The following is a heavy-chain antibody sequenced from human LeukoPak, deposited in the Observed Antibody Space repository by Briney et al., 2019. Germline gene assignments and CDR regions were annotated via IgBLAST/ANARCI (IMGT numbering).Heavy chain of an antibody. CDR2: IYPGDSDT. Sequence: GESLKISCKGSGYSFTSYWIGWARQMPGKGLEWMGIIYPGDSDTRYSPSFQGQVTISADKSINTAYLQWSSLKASDTAMYYCARILVAGTAAFDYWGQGTLVTVSS. D-gene: IGHD6-19*01. J-gene: IGHJ4*02. CDR1: GYSFTSYW. CDR3: ARILVAGTAAFDY. V-gene: IGHV5-51*01.